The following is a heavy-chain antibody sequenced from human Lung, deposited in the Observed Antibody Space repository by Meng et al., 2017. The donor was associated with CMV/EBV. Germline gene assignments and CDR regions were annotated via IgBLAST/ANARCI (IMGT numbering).Heavy chain of an antibody. V-gene: IGHV4-59*01. CDR2: ISYTGYI. J-gene: IGHJ3*02. D-gene: IGHD1-1*01. Sequence: SETLSLXXTVSGASISANYWSWSRRPPGKGLEYIGSISYTGYIEYNPSLKGRVAISLDTSKNQFSLKLASVTAADTAMYYCAGPDDMGSSPHDPFDIWGHGTXVTVSS. CDR1: GASISANY. CDR3: AGPDDMGSSPHDPFDI.